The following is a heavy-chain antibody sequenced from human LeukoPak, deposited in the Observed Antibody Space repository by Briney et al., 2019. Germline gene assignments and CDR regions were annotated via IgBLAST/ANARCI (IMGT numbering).Heavy chain of an antibody. CDR3: ARAGMAARRFWFDP. D-gene: IGHD6-6*01. CDR1: GASISSYY. CDR2: IYTSGST. J-gene: IGHJ5*02. Sequence: SETLSLTCTVSGASISSYYWSWIRQPAGKGLEWIGRIYTSGSTNYNPSLKSRVTISVDTSKNQFSLKLSSVTAADTAVYYCARAGMAARRFWFDPWGQGTLVTVSS. V-gene: IGHV4-4*07.